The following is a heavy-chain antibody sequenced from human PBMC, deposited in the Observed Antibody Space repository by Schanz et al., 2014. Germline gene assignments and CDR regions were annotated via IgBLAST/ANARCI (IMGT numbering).Heavy chain of an antibody. CDR3: ARGGRSSTRVRDV. CDR2: IIPILGIA. D-gene: IGHD2-2*01. V-gene: IGHV1-69*04. J-gene: IGHJ6*02. Sequence: KASARTFSSYAISWVRRAPGQGREWMGRIIPILGIANYAQKFQGRVPSTADKSTSTAYMELSSLRSEDTAVYYCARGGRSSTRVRDVGGQGTAVTVS. CDR1: ARTFSSYA.